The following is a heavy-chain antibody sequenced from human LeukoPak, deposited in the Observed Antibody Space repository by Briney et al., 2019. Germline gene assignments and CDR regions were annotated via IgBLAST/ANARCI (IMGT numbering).Heavy chain of an antibody. CDR2: INHSGST. Sequence: PSETLSLTCTVSGGSIGSYYWSWIRQPPGKGLEWIGEINHSGSTNYNPSLKSRVTISVDTSKNQFSLKLSSVTAADTAVYYCAREGIDSSSWSRRDYWGQGTLVTVSS. V-gene: IGHV4-34*01. CDR1: GGSIGSYY. J-gene: IGHJ4*02. CDR3: AREGIDSSSWSRRDY. D-gene: IGHD6-13*01.